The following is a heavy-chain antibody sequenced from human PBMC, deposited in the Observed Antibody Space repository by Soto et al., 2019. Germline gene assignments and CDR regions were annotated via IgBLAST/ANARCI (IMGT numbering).Heavy chain of an antibody. V-gene: IGHV5-10-1*01. Sequence: GESLKISCKGSGYSFTSYWISWVRQMPGKGLEWMGRIDPSDSYTNYSPSFQGHVTISADKSISTAYLQWSSLKASDTAMYYCARCSAGLYYYYGMDAWGQGTTVTVSS. CDR2: IDPSDSYT. J-gene: IGHJ6*02. CDR3: ARCSAGLYYYYGMDA. D-gene: IGHD2-15*01. CDR1: GYSFTSYW.